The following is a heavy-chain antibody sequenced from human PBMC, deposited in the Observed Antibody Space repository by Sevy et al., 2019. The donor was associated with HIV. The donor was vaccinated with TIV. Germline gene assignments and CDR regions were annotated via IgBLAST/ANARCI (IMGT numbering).Heavy chain of an antibody. V-gene: IGHV3-15*01. CDR3: TTKKDFWSGYFYVDY. J-gene: IGHJ4*02. CDR1: GFTFSKAW. D-gene: IGHD3-3*01. CDR2: IKSNTDGGTT. Sequence: GGSLRLSCAASGFTFSKAWMSWVRQAPGKGLEWVGRIKSNTDGGTTDYAEPVKGRFTISRDDSKNTLYLQVNSLKTDDTSVYYCTTKKDFWSGYFYVDYWGQGTLVTVSS.